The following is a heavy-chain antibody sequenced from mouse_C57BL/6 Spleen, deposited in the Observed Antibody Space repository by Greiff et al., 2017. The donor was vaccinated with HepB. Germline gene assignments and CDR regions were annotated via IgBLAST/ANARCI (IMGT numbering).Heavy chain of an antibody. Sequence: VQLQQPGAELVKPGASVKVSCKASGYTFTSYWMHWVKQRPGQGLEWIGRIHPSDSDNNYNQKFKGKATLTVDKSSSTAYMQLSSLTSEDSAVYYCAILNYYGSSAWFAYWGQGTLVTVSA. CDR1: GYTFTSYW. CDR2: IHPSDSDN. V-gene: IGHV1-74*01. J-gene: IGHJ3*01. CDR3: AILNYYGSSAWFAY. D-gene: IGHD1-1*01.